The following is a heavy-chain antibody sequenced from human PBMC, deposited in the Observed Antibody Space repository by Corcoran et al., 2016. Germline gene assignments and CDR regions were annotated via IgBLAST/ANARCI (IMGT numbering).Heavy chain of an antibody. D-gene: IGHD2-15*01. Sequence: EVQLVESGGSLVQPGRSLRLSCAASGFTFDDYAMHWVRQAPGKGLEWVSGISWNSGSIGYADSVKGRFTISRDNAKNSLYLQMNSLRAEDTALYYGAKARESTRYGRGGSCYYYYYGMDVWGQGTTVTVSS. CDR3: AKARESTRYGRGGSCYYYYYGMDV. V-gene: IGHV3-9*01. J-gene: IGHJ6*02. CDR1: GFTFDDYA. CDR2: ISWNSGSI.